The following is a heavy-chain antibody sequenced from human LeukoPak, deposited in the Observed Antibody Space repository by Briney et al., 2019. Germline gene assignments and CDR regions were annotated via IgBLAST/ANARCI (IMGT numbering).Heavy chain of an antibody. CDR3: HLSDSSGYYIDY. CDR2: INSDGSST. V-gene: IGHV3-74*01. J-gene: IGHJ4*02. Sequence: GGSLRLSCAASGFTFSSYWMHWVRQAPGKGLVWVSRINSDGSSTSYADSVKGRFTISRDNAKNTLYLQMNSLGAGDTAVYYCHLSDSSGYYIDYWGQGTLVTVSS. D-gene: IGHD3-22*01. CDR1: GFTFSSYW.